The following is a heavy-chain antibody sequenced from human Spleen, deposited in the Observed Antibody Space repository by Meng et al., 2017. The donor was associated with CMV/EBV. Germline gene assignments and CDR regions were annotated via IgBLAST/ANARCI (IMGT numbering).Heavy chain of an antibody. D-gene: IGHD1-26*01. Sequence: ETLSLTCAASGFTFSDYSMNWVRQAPGKGLEWVSSIATSSGYILYADSVKGRFTISRDNAKNSLYLQMNSLRVEDTAVYYCAKGRRTEHYFDYWGQGTLVTVSS. CDR1: GFTFSDYS. CDR3: AKGRRTEHYFDY. J-gene: IGHJ4*02. CDR2: IATSSGYI. V-gene: IGHV3-21*01.